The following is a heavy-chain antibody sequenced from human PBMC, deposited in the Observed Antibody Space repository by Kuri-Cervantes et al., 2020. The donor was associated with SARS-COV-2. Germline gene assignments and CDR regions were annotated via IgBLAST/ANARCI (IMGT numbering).Heavy chain of an antibody. V-gene: IGHV3-48*04. D-gene: IGHD5-18*01. CDR1: GFTFSSYG. J-gene: IGHJ6*02. Sequence: GGSLRLSCAASGFTFSSYGMHWVRQAPGKGLEWVSYITDDGFKTKYADSVEGRVTISRDNAKKSLYLQLNSLRVEDTAVYYCAREKGYTYGLGGGYYYYGMDVWGQGTTVTVSS. CDR3: AREKGYTYGLGGGYYYYGMDV. CDR2: ITDDGFKT.